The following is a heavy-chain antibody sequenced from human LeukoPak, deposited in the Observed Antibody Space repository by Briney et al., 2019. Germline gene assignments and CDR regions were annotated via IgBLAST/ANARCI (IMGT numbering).Heavy chain of an antibody. CDR2: ITPIFGTA. Sequence: SVKVSCKASGGTFSSYAISWVRQAPGQGLEWMGGITPIFGTANYAQKFQGRVTITADESTSTAYMELSSLRSEDTAVYYCARPYTHGYYYYGMDVWGQGTTVTVSS. V-gene: IGHV1-69*13. J-gene: IGHJ6*02. CDR1: GGTFSSYA. D-gene: IGHD4-11*01. CDR3: ARPYTHGYYYYGMDV.